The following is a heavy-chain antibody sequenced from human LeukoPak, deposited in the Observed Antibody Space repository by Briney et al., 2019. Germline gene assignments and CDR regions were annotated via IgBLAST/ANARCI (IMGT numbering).Heavy chain of an antibody. J-gene: IGHJ4*02. CDR2: ISSGGSTT. Sequence: GGSLRLSCAASGFIFSSYEMNWVRQAPGKGLQWISYISSGGSTTYYADSVKGRFTISRDNAKNSLYLQMNSLRVEDTAVYYCARAKGYSSGWSDPRDEDCGQGILVTVSS. CDR1: GFIFSSYE. D-gene: IGHD6-19*01. CDR3: ARAKGYSSGWSDPRDED. V-gene: IGHV3-48*03.